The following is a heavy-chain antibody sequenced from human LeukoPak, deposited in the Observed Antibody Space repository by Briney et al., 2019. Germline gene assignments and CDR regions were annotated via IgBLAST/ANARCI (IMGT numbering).Heavy chain of an antibody. V-gene: IGHV3-23*01. CDR3: AKEDVLRYFDWFPYYFDY. Sequence: GGSLRLSCAASGFTFSSYAMSWVRQAPGKGLEWVSAISGSGGSTYYADSVKGRFTISRDNSKNTLYLQMNSLRAEDTAVYNCAKEDVLRYFDWFPYYFDYWGQGTLVTVSS. CDR1: GFTFSSYA. D-gene: IGHD3-9*01. CDR2: ISGSGGST. J-gene: IGHJ4*02.